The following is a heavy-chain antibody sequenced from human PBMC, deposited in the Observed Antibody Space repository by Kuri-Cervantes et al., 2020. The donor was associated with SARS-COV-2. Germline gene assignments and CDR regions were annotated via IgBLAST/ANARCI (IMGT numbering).Heavy chain of an antibody. CDR1: GGSFSGYY. D-gene: IGHD1-14*01. CDR3: ARDRGRGSPRKYFDY. CDR2: INHSEST. J-gene: IGHJ4*02. Sequence: GSLRLSCAVYGGSFSGYYWSWIRQPPGKGLEWIGEINHSESTNYNPSLKGRVTISVDTSKNQFSLKLSSVTSADTAVYYCARDRGRGSPRKYFDYWGQGTLVTVSS. V-gene: IGHV4-34*01.